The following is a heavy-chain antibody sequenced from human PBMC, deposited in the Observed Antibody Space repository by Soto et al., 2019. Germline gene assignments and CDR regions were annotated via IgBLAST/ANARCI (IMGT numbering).Heavy chain of an antibody. D-gene: IGHD2-2*02. J-gene: IGHJ6*02. V-gene: IGHV3-21*01. CDR1: GFTFSTYS. Sequence: GGSLRLSCVGSGFTFSTYSINWVRQAPGKGLEWISSISSRSDIYYADSVKGRFTISRDNAKNSVSLQMNSLRAEDTAVYYCAREYTAWPLAYGLDVWGQGTTVTVSS. CDR3: AREYTAWPLAYGLDV. CDR2: ISSRSDI.